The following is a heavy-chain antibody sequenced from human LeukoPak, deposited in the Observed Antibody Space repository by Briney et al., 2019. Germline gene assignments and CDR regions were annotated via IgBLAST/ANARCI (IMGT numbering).Heavy chain of an antibody. CDR2: IIPIFGTA. J-gene: IGHJ5*02. V-gene: IGHV1-69*13. D-gene: IGHD1-1*01. CDR3: ARIPTGTYRFDP. Sequence: SVKVSYKASGGTFSSYAISWLRQAPGQGLEWMGGIIPIFGTANYAQKFQGRVTITADESTSTAYMELSSLRSEDTAVYYCARIPTGTYRFDPWGQGTLVTVSS. CDR1: GGTFSSYA.